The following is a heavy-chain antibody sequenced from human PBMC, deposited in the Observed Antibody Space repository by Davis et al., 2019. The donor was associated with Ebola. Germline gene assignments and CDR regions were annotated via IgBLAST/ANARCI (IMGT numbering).Heavy chain of an antibody. D-gene: IGHD6-19*01. J-gene: IGHJ4*02. V-gene: IGHV3-33*01. CDR1: GFTFSSYG. CDR2: IWYDGSNK. Sequence: GESLKIPCAAPGFTFSSYGMHWVRQAPGKGLEWVAVIWYDGSNKYYADSVKGRFTISRDNSKNTLHLQMNRLRAEDTAVYYCARGSDRRYFDYWGQGTLVTVSS. CDR3: ARGSDRRYFDY.